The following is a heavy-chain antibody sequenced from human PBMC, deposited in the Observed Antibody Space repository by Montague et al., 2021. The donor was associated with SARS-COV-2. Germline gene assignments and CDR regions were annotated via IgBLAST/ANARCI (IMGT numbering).Heavy chain of an antibody. V-gene: IGHV4-39*01. CDR2: VDYSGNT. Sequence: SETLSLTCTVTGGPISGSSDYWGSIRQSPGKGLEWIASVDYSGNTYYSPSLKSRLTISVDTSKNQFSLKLNSVTAADTALYYCARREYSYGWGDWGQGTLVTVSS. CDR1: GGPISGSSDY. CDR3: ARREYSYGWGD. D-gene: IGHD5-18*01. J-gene: IGHJ4*02.